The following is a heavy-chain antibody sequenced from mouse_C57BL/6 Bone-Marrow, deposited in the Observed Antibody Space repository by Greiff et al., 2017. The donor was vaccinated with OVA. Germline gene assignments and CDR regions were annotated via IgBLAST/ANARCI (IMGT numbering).Heavy chain of an antibody. D-gene: IGHD2-2*01. V-gene: IGHV7-1*01. CDR2: SRNKANDYTT. Sequence: EVMLVESGGGLVQSGRSLRLSCATSGFTFSDFYMEWVRHAPGKGLEWIAASRNKANDYTTEYSASVKGRFIVSRDTSQSILYLQMNALRAEDTAIYYCARRLSDYFDYWGQGTTLTVSS. CDR3: ARRLSDYFDY. CDR1: GFTFSDFY. J-gene: IGHJ2*01.